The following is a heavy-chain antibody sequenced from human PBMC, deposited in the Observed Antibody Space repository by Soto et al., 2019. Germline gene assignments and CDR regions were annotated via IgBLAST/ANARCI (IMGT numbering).Heavy chain of an antibody. D-gene: IGHD2-15*01. J-gene: IGHJ5*02. CDR1: GVSFSSYG. Sequence: QVKRVESGGGVVQPGRSLRLSCAASGVSFSSYGMHWVRQAPGKWMEWVAVMSPDGSNKDYADSVTGRFTISRDNYQNTLYLLMNSLRVEDRAVYYCTVPRSSLPWSRFDPWGHGTMVTVSS. CDR2: MSPDGSNK. CDR3: TVPRSSLPWSRFDP. V-gene: IGHV3-30*03.